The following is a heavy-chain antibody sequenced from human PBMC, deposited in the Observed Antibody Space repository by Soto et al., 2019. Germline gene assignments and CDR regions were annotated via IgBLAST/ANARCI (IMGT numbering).Heavy chain of an antibody. D-gene: IGHD3-10*01. CDR1: GYTFTGYY. V-gene: IGHV1-46*01. CDR3: ALNYGSGSYYGY. Sequence: VASVKVSCKASGYTFTGYYMHWVRQAPGQGLEWMGIINPSGGSTSYAQKFQGRVTMTRDTSTSTVYMELSSLRSEDTAVYYCALNYGSGSYYGYWGQGTLVTVSS. J-gene: IGHJ4*02. CDR2: INPSGGST.